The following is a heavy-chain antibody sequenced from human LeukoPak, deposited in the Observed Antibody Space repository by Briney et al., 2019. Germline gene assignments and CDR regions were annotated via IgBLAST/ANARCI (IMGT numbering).Heavy chain of an antibody. J-gene: IGHJ4*02. CDR2: VGGDRKT. CDR1: GFIFSPSA. V-gene: IGHV3-23*01. D-gene: IGHD3-22*01. CDR3: ARDRYYYDSSGYPAFDY. Sequence: GGSLRLSCAASGFIFSPSAMCWVRQAPGKGLEWVSGVGGDRKTYYADSVKGRFTISRDNAKNSLYLQMNSLRDEDTAVYYCARDRYYYDSSGYPAFDYWGQGTLVTVSS.